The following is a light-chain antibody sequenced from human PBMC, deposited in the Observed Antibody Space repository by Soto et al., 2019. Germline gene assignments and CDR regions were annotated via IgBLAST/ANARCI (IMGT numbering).Light chain of an antibody. Sequence: LTHPASVSGSPGQSITISFTGTSSDVGGYNYVSWYQHHPGKAPKLLIYDVSNRPSGISNRFSGSKSYNTASLTISGLQPEDEADYYCSSYTTSNTRQIVFGTGTKVTVL. V-gene: IGLV2-14*03. J-gene: IGLJ1*01. CDR3: SSYTTSNTRQIV. CDR1: SSDVGGYNY. CDR2: DVS.